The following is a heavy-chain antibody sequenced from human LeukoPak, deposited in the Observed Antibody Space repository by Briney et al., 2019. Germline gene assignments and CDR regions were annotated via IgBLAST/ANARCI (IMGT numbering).Heavy chain of an antibody. CDR2: ISGYNGNT. V-gene: IGHV1-18*01. J-gene: IGHJ6*03. D-gene: IGHD2-15*01. Sequence: ASVKVSCKASGYTFTRYGIYWVRQAPGQGLEWMGWISGYNGNTKYAQKFQGRVSVTTDTSTSTAYMELRSLRSDGTAVYYCARAEGVVVAAHIDVWGKGTTVIVSS. CDR1: GYTFTRYG. CDR3: ARAEGVVVAAHIDV.